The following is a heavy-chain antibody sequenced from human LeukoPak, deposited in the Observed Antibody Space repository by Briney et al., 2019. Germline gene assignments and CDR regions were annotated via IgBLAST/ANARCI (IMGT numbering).Heavy chain of an antibody. Sequence: GGSLRLSCEASGFTFSDPYMSWIRQAPGKGLECLSYISGSGTDINYADSVRGRFTISRDNAKNLLYLQMNDLRVEDTAVYYCAKDLMRDRWFGESWGQGTLVTVSS. CDR3: AKDLMRDRWFGES. D-gene: IGHD3-10*01. CDR2: ISGSGTDI. V-gene: IGHV3-11*04. J-gene: IGHJ5*02. CDR1: GFTFSDPY.